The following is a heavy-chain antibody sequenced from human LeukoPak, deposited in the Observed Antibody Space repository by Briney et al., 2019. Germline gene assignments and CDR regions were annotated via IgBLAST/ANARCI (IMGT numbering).Heavy chain of an antibody. V-gene: IGHV3-23*01. CDR3: ARDSSGTFGYSSSWYFDY. J-gene: IGHJ4*02. D-gene: IGHD6-13*01. CDR1: GFTFSSYA. Sequence: QAGGSLRLSCAASGFTFSSYAMSWVRQAPGKGLEWVSAISGSGGSTYYADSVKGRFTISRDNSKNTLYLQMNSLRAEDTAVYYCARDSSGTFGYSSSWYFDYWGQGTLVTVSS. CDR2: ISGSGGST.